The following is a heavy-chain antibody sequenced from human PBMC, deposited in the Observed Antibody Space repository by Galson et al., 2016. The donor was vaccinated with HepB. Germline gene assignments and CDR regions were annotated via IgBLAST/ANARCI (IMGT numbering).Heavy chain of an antibody. V-gene: IGHV3-11*06. CDR3: VRGRSGTPDY. CDR1: GFAFSDYY. J-gene: IGHJ4*02. CDR2: ISSSSSHT. D-gene: IGHD1-1*01. Sequence: SLRLSCAASGFAFSDYYMGWIRQAPGKGLEFISYISSSSSHTKYADSVKGRFSISRDNANNSLYLRMNSLRVEDTAVYYCVRGRSGTPDYWGQGTQVTVSS.